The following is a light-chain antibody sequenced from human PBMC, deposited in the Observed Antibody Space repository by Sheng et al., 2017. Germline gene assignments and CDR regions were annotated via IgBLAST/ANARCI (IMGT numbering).Light chain of an antibody. V-gene: IGKV1-39*01. Sequence: DIQMTQSPSSLSALVGDRVTVTCRASQSINNYLNWYQHRPGKAPKLLIYAASRLQSGVSSRFSGSGSGTDFTLTINSLQAEDSATYFCQQSYSTSLTFGGGTKVEIK. J-gene: IGKJ4*01. CDR3: QQSYSTSLT. CDR2: AAS. CDR1: QSINNY.